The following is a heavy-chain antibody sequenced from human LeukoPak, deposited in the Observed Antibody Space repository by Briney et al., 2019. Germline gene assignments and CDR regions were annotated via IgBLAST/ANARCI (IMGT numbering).Heavy chain of an antibody. V-gene: IGHV1-24*01. CDR2: FDPEDGET. CDR3: ASPGGYYTRFDF. D-gene: IGHD3-3*01. CDR1: GYTLTELS. Sequence: ASVKVSCKFSGYTLTELSMHWVRQAPGKGLEWMGGFDPEDGETIYAQKFQGRVTMTEDTSTDTAYMYLSSLRSDDTAVYFCASPGGYYTRFDFWGQGTLVTVSS. J-gene: IGHJ4*02.